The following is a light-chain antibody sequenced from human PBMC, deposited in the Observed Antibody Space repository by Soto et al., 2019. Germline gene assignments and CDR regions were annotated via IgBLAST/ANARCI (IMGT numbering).Light chain of an antibody. CDR1: SSDVGSYNL. J-gene: IGLJ1*01. Sequence: QSVLTQPASVSGSPGQSITISCTGTSSDVGSYNLVSWYQQHPGKAPELMIYEVSKRPSGVSNRFSGSKSGNTASLTISGLKAEDEADYYCCSYAGSSTFYYVFGTGTKVTVL. CDR2: EVS. V-gene: IGLV2-23*02. CDR3: CSYAGSSTFYYV.